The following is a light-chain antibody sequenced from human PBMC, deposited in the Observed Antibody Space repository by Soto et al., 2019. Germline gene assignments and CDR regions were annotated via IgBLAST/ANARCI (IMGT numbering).Light chain of an antibody. CDR1: SSDVGGYNY. Sequence: QSALTQPASVSGSPGQWITISCTGTSSDVGGYNYVSWYQLHPGKAPKLMVYEVSNRPAGVSNRFSGSKSGNTASLTNAVLQAEDDADYYCSSYTSITAYVFGTGTKVTVL. V-gene: IGLV2-14*01. CDR3: SSYTSITAYV. J-gene: IGLJ1*01. CDR2: EVS.